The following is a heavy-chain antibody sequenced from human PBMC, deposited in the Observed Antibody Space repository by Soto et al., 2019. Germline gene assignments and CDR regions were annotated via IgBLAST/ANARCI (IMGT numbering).Heavy chain of an antibody. CDR1: GDSIRSVGYY. J-gene: IGHJ5*02. Sequence: QIQLQESGPGLVKPSETLSLTCSVSGDSIRSVGYYWTWIRQPPGKGLEWLGDVYGVGTSRYNASLRSRLYLSADPANTAISLTLTSVTATDTAVYFCGRGVSSGWNPPRVDPWGHG. CDR3: GRGVSSGWNPPRVDP. CDR2: VYGVGTS. V-gene: IGHV4-30-4*08. D-gene: IGHD6-25*01.